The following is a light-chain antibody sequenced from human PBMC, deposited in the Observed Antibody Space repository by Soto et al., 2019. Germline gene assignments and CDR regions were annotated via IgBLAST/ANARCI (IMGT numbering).Light chain of an antibody. V-gene: IGLV2-23*01. CDR3: CSYAGSSTSVV. J-gene: IGLJ2*01. CDR1: SRDDGSYNL. CDR2: EGS. Sequence: QSVLTQPASVSGSPGQSITISCTGTSRDDGSYNLVSWYQQHPGKAPKLMIYEGSKRHSGVSNRFSGSKSGNTASLTIAGLQAEDEADYYCCSYAGSSTSVVFGGGTKLTVL.